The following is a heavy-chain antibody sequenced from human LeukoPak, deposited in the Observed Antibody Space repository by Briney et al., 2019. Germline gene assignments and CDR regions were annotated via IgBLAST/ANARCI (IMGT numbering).Heavy chain of an antibody. CDR2: ISSSSSYI. V-gene: IGHV3-21*04. Sequence: PGGSLRLSCAASGFTFSSYSMNWVRQAPGKGLEWVSSISSSSSYIYYADSVKGRFTISRDNSKNTLYLQMNSLRAEDTAVYYCAKDEYYDFWSGSNWFDPWGQGTLVTVSS. J-gene: IGHJ5*02. D-gene: IGHD3-3*01. CDR3: AKDEYYDFWSGSNWFDP. CDR1: GFTFSSYS.